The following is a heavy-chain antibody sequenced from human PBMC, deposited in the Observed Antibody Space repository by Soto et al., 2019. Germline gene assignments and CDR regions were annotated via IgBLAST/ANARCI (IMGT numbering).Heavy chain of an antibody. J-gene: IGHJ4*02. Sequence: QVQLQQWGAGLLKPSETLSISCAVSGGCFSGYYWSWIRQPPGKGLEWIGEINHSGSTNYNPSLMGRITISVVPSKNQFSLGLSSVTAADTAVYYCASILRYLWGQGALLTVSS. CDR2: INHSGST. CDR3: ASILRYL. V-gene: IGHV4-34*01. CDR1: GGCFSGYY. D-gene: IGHD3-16*01.